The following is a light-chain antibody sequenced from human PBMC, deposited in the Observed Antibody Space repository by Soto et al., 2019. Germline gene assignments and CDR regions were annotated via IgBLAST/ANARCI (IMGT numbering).Light chain of an antibody. V-gene: IGKV1-5*01. J-gene: IGKJ1*01. CDR2: DAS. CDR1: QSISSW. Sequence: DIQMTPSPSTLSASVGDSVTITCRASQSISSWLAWYQQKPGQAPKLLNYDASRLESGVQSRFSGSGAGTEFTLTISSLQPDDFATYYCQQYNSYSWTFGQGTKVEIK. CDR3: QQYNSYSWT.